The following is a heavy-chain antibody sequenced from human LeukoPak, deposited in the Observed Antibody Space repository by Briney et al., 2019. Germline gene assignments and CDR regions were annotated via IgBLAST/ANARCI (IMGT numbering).Heavy chain of an antibody. CDR2: ISSSGSTI. V-gene: IGHV3-11*01. CDR3: AREVYYDSSAPRTS. J-gene: IGHJ5*02. Sequence: GGSLRLSCAASGFTFSDYYMSWVRQAPGKGLEWVSYISSSGSTIYYADSVKGRFTISRDNAKNSLYLQMNSLRAEDTAVYYCAREVYYDSSAPRTSWGQGTLVTVSS. CDR1: GFTFSDYY. D-gene: IGHD3-22*01.